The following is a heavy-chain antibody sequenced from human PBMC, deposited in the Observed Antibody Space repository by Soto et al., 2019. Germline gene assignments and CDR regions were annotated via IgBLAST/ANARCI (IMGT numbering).Heavy chain of an antibody. V-gene: IGHV4-39*01. Sequence: PSETLSLTCTVSGGSISSSSYYWGWIRQPPGKGLEWIGSIYYSGSTYYNPSLKSRVTISVDTSKNQFSLKLSSVTAADTAVYYCAMPKGEDAALDYWGQGTLVTVSS. J-gene: IGHJ4*02. CDR3: AMPKGEDAALDY. D-gene: IGHD5-18*01. CDR2: IYYSGST. CDR1: GGSISSSSYY.